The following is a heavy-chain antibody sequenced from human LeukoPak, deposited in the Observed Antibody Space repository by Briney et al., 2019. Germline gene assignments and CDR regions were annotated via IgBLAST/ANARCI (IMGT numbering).Heavy chain of an antibody. D-gene: IGHD2-8*01. Sequence: ASVKVSCTASGYNFISYYMHWVRQAPGQGLEWMGIINPSGGSTSYAQKFQDRVTMTRDTSTSTVYMELSSLKSEDTAVYYCAREDVVLVDAVRYYYYGMDVWGQGTTVTVSS. CDR2: INPSGGST. J-gene: IGHJ6*02. V-gene: IGHV1-46*01. CDR1: GYNFISYY. CDR3: AREDVVLVDAVRYYYYGMDV.